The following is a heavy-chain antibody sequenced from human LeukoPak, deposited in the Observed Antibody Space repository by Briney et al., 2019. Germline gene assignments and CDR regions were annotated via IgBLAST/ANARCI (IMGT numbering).Heavy chain of an antibody. CDR1: GGSMSTYY. J-gene: IGHJ4*02. Sequence: SETLSLTCTLSGGSMSTYYWSGIRQPPGKGLEWIGYIYYSGNTKYNPSLKTRVSMSVDTSKNQFSLKLSSVTAADTAVYYCAREGVYSDRGAEYWGQGTLVTVSS. D-gene: IGHD1-26*01. CDR3: AREGVYSDRGAEY. V-gene: IGHV4-59*01. CDR2: IYYSGNT.